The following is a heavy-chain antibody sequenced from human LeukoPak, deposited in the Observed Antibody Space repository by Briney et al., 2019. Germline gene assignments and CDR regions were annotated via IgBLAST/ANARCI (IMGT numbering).Heavy chain of an antibody. CDR1: GFTFSVYS. CDR2: ITSNSATI. V-gene: IGHV3-48*02. D-gene: IGHD3-16*01. J-gene: IGHJ4*02. CDR3: ARSVGGHFDY. Sequence: GGSLRLSCAASGFTFSVYSMKWVRQPPGMGLEWVSYITSNSATIQYADSVKGRFTISRDNAKNSLSLQMNSLRDEDTAVYYCARSVGGHFDYWGQGMLVTVSS.